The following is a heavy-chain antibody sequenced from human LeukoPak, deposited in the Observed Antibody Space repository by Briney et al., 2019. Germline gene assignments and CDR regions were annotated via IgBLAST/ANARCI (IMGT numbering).Heavy chain of an antibody. CDR1: GGSISSYY. Sequence: PSETLSLTCNVSGGSISSYYWSWIRQPPGKGLEWIGYIYYSGSTNYNPSLKSRVTISVDTSKNQFSLKLSSVTAADTAVYYCARDYYYDSSGAFDPWGQGTLVTVSS. V-gene: IGHV4-59*01. D-gene: IGHD3-22*01. J-gene: IGHJ5*02. CDR3: ARDYYYDSSGAFDP. CDR2: IYYSGST.